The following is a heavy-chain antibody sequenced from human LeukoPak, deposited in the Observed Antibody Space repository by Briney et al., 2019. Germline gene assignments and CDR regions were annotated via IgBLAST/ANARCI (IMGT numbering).Heavy chain of an antibody. D-gene: IGHD6-13*01. Sequence: SETLSLTCTVSGGSIASGDYYWSWIRQPPGKGLEWIGYVYHSGSTYYNPSLKSQITISIDKYKNQFSLTVSSVTATDTALYYCASRAAARFDPWGQGILVTVSS. CDR2: VYHSGST. CDR3: ASRAAARFDP. CDR1: GGSIASGDYY. J-gene: IGHJ5*02. V-gene: IGHV4-30-4*01.